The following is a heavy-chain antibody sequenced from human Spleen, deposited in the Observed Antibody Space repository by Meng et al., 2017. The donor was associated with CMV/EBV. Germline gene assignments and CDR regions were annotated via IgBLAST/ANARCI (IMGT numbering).Heavy chain of an antibody. CDR3: AREWWGPEY. D-gene: IGHD2-21*02. V-gene: IGHV3-23*03. J-gene: IGHJ4*02. Sequence: ETLSLTCAASGFTFSSYAMSWVRQAPGKGLEWVSVIYSGGSSTYYADSVKGRFTMSRDNSKNSVFLQMIGLRTEDTAVYYCAREWWGPEYWGQGTLVTVSS. CDR2: IYSGGSST. CDR1: GFTFSSYA.